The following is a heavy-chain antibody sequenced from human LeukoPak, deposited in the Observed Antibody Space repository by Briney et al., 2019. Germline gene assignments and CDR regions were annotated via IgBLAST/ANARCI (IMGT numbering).Heavy chain of an antibody. CDR1: GFTFSGSA. J-gene: IGHJ3*02. CDR2: IRSKANTYAT. D-gene: IGHD3-3*01. CDR3: AKDNDFWSGVDAFDI. V-gene: IGHV3-73*01. Sequence: GGSLRLSCAASGFTFSGSAMHWVRQASGKGLEWVGRIRSKANTYATAYAASVKGRFTISRDDSKNTAYLQMNSLKTEDTAVYYCAKDNDFWSGVDAFDIWGQGTMVTVSS.